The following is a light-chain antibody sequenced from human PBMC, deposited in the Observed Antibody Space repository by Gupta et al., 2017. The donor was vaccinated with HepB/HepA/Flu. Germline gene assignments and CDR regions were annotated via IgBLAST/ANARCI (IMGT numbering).Light chain of an antibody. CDR1: QSRVHSDGTTY. V-gene: IGKV2-24*01. Sequence: DIVMTQTPLASPVTLGQPASISCRSSQSRVHSDGTTYLSWLQQRPGQPPRLLIYKISNRFYGVPDRFSGSGAGTDFTLKINRGEAEDVGVYYCRQSKHPICSFGQGTKMEIK. CDR2: KIS. CDR3: RQSKHPICS. J-gene: IGKJ2*04.